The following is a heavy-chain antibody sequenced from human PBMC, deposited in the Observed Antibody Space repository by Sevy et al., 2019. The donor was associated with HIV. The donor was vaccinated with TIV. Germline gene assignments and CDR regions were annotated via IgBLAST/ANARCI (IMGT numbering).Heavy chain of an antibody. CDR3: AALAGGPEDY. CDR2: IVVGSGDT. Sequence: ASVKVSCKASGFSFVSSAIQWLRQARGQRLEWIGRIVVGSGDTNYEQKFQERVTITRDMSTSTAYMELGSLRSEDTAVYYCAALAGGPEDYWGQGTLVTVSS. D-gene: IGHD6-19*01. CDR1: GFSFVSSA. V-gene: IGHV1-58*02. J-gene: IGHJ4*02.